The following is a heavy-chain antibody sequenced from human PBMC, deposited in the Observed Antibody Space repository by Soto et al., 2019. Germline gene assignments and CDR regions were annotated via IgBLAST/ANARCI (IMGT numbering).Heavy chain of an antibody. Sequence: GGSLRLSCAASGFTFSSYAMHWVRQAPGKGLEWVAVISYDGSNKYYADSVKGRFTISRDNSKNTLYLQMNSLRAEDTAVYYCASGREALMITFGGVLDYWGQGTLVTVSS. V-gene: IGHV3-30-3*01. J-gene: IGHJ4*02. CDR3: ASGREALMITFGGVLDY. CDR2: ISYDGSNK. CDR1: GFTFSSYA. D-gene: IGHD3-16*01.